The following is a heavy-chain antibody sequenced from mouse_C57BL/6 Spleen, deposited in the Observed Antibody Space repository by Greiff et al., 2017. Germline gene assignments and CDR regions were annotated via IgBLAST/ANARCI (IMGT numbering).Heavy chain of an antibody. CDR2: ISDGGSYT. Sequence: EVSLMESGGGLVKPGGSLKLSCAASGFTFSSSALSWVRQTPDKRLEWVATISDGGSYTYYPDNVKGRFTISRDNAKNNLYLQMSHLKSEDTAMYYCARNYGYDAYFDYWGQGTTLTVSS. J-gene: IGHJ2*01. D-gene: IGHD2-2*01. CDR1: GFTFSSSA. CDR3: ARNYGYDAYFDY. V-gene: IGHV5-4*03.